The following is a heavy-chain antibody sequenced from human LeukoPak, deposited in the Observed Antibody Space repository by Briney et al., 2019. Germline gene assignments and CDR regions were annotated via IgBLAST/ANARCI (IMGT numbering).Heavy chain of an antibody. V-gene: IGHV1-69*05. D-gene: IGHD1-26*01. CDR1: GGTFSSYA. J-gene: IGHJ4*02. CDR2: IIPIFGTA. CDR3: AREPTSGSCYFDY. Sequence: SVKVSCKASGGTFSSYAISWVRQAPGQGLEWMGGIIPIFGTANYAQKFQGRVTITTDESTSTAYMELSSLRSEDTAVYYCAREPTSGSCYFDYWGQGTLVTVSS.